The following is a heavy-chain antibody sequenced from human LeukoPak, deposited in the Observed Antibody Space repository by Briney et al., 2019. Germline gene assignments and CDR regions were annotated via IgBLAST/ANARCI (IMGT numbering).Heavy chain of an antibody. J-gene: IGHJ4*02. D-gene: IGHD3-22*01. CDR2: INPNSGGT. CDR1: GYTFTGYY. V-gene: IGHV1-2*04. Sequence: ASVKVSCKASGYTFTGYYMHWVRQAPGQGLEWMGWINPNSGGTNYAQKFQGWVTMTRDTSISTAYMELSRLRSDDTAVYYCGIGYDSSGYYYLDYWGQGTLVTVSS. CDR3: GIGYDSSGYYYLDY.